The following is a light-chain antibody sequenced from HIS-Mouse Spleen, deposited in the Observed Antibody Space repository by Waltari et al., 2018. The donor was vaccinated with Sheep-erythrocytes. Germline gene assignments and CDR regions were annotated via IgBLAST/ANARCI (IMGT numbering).Light chain of an antibody. Sequence: SYELTQPPSVSVSPGQTPRITCSGDALPKKYAYWYQQKSGQAPVLVIYEDSKRPSGIPERFSGSSSGTMATLTISGAQVEDEADYYCYSTDSSGNGVFGGGTKLTVL. V-gene: IGLV3-10*01. CDR1: ALPKKY. CDR3: YSTDSSGNGV. J-gene: IGLJ2*01. CDR2: EDS.